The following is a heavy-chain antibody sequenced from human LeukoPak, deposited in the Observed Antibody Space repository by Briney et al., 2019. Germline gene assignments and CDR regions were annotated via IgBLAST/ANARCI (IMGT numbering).Heavy chain of an antibody. CDR2: ISGSGGST. V-gene: IGHV3-23*01. CDR1: GFTFSSYA. CDR3: AKVMVRGVINPLPPFDY. D-gene: IGHD3-10*01. J-gene: IGHJ4*02. Sequence: PGGSLRLSCAASGFTFSSYAMNWVRLAPGKGLEWVSVISGSGGSTYYADSVKGRFTISRDNSKNTLYLQMNSLRAEDTAVYYCAKVMVRGVINPLPPFDYWGQGTLVTVSS.